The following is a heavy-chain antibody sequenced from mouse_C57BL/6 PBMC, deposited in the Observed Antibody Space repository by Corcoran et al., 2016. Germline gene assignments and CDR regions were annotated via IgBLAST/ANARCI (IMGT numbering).Heavy chain of an antibody. CDR3: ARSDTTVVARYFDV. V-gene: IGHV1-19*01. J-gene: IGHJ1*03. CDR1: GYTFTDYY. D-gene: IGHD1-1*01. Sequence: EVQLQQSGPVLVKPGASVKMSCKASGYTFTDYYMNWVNQSHGKSLEWIGVINPYNGGTSYNQKFKGKATLTVDKSSSTAYMELNSLTSEDSAVYYCARSDTTVVARYFDVWGTGTTVTVSS. CDR2: INPYNGGT.